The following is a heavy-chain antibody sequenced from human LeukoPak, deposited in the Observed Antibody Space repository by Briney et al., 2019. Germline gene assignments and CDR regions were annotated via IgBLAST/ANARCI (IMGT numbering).Heavy chain of an antibody. D-gene: IGHD3-10*01. CDR2: ISHSGST. V-gene: IGHV4-4*02. CDR3: ARDSGSGSSIDY. CDR1: GASISSGPW. J-gene: IGHJ4*02. Sequence: PSGTLSLTCAVSGASISSGPWWSWVRQPPGKGLEWIGDISHSGSTNYNPSLKSRVTISIDKSTNQFSLKLTSVTAADTAVYYCARDSGSGSSIDYWGQGTLVTVSS.